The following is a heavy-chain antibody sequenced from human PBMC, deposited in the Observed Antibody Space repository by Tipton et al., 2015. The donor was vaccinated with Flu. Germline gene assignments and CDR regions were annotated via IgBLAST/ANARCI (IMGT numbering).Heavy chain of an antibody. V-gene: IGHV4-34*01. CDR3: ARGSGPANTYLDY. CDR2: INHSGSI. CDR1: GGSFSGYY. D-gene: IGHD6-19*01. Sequence: TLSLTCAVYGGSFSGYYWTWIRQPPGKGLEWIGEINHSGSINFNPSLKSRVTISVDTSKNQFSLKVTSLTAADTAVYYCARGSGPANTYLDYWGRGTPVTVSS. J-gene: IGHJ4*02.